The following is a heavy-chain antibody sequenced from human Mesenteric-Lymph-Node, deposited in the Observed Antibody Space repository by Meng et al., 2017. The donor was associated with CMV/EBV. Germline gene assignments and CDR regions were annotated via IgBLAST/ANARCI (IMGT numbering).Heavy chain of an antibody. J-gene: IGHJ4*02. V-gene: IGHV4-39*01. CDR3: ARHPPYYYDSSAFDY. Sequence: GDSISSSSFFLGWIRQPPGKGLDWIASIFYSGSTFHNPSLKSRVTMSVDTSENQFSLKLSSVTAADTAVYYCARHPPYYYDSSAFDYWGQGTLVTVSS. D-gene: IGHD3-22*01. CDR1: GDSISSSSFF. CDR2: IFYSGST.